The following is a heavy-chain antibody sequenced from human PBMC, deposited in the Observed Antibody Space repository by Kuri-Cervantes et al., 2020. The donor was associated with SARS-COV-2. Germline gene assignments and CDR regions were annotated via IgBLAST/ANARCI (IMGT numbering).Heavy chain of an antibody. CDR1: GYSFTSYW. D-gene: IGHD6-19*01. CDR3: ARRDSSGWSEGFDY. J-gene: IGHJ4*02. CDR2: IYPGDSDT. V-gene: IGHV5-51*01. Sequence: GGSLRLSCKGSGYSFTSYWIGWVRQMLGKGLEWMGIIYPGDSDTRYSPSFQGQVTISADKSISTAYLQWSSLKASDTAMYYCARRDSSGWSEGFDYWGQGTLVTVSS.